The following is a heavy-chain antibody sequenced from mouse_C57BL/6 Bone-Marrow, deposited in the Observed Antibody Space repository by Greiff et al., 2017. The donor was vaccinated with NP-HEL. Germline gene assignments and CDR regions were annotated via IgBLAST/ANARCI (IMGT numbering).Heavy chain of an antibody. CDR3: AGDEHVTGGGFAD. CDR2: ISDGGSYT. Sequence: EVKLMESGGGLVKPGGSLKLSCAASGFTFSSYAMSWVRQTPEKRLEWVATISDGGSYTYYPDNVKGRFTISRDNAKNNLYLQMSHLKSEDTALYYCAGDEHVTGGGFADWGKGSLVTVAA. J-gene: IGHJ3*01. V-gene: IGHV5-4*01. CDR1: GFTFSSYA. D-gene: IGHD4-1*01.